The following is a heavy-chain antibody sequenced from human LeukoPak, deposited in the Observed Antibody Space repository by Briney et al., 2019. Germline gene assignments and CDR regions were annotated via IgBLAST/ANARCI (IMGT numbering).Heavy chain of an antibody. Sequence: GASVKVSCKASGYTFTGYYMHWVRQAPRQGLEWMGWINPNSGGTNYAQKFQGRVTMTRDTSISTAYMELSRLRSDDTAVYYCARDHCSSTSCYARIDYWGQGTLVTVSS. D-gene: IGHD2-2*01. V-gene: IGHV1-2*02. CDR3: ARDHCSSTSCYARIDY. CDR1: GYTFTGYY. CDR2: INPNSGGT. J-gene: IGHJ4*02.